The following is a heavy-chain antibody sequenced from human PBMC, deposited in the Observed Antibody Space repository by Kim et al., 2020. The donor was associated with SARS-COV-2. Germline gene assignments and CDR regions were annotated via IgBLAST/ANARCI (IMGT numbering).Heavy chain of an antibody. J-gene: IGHJ3*02. V-gene: IGHV1-2*06. CDR3: THFRRETKHDAFDI. Sequence: ASVKVSCKASGYTFTGYYMHWVRQAPGQGLEWMGRINPNSGGTNYAQKFQGRVTMTRDTSISTAYMELSRLRSDDTAAYYCTHFRRETKHDAFDIWGQGTMVTVSS. CDR1: GYTFTGYY. CDR2: INPNSGGT.